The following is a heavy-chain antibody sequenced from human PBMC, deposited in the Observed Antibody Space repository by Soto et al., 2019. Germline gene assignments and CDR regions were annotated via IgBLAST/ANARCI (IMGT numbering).Heavy chain of an antibody. D-gene: IGHD3-3*01. CDR3: AMYYDFWSGPKNYYYMDV. J-gene: IGHJ6*03. Sequence: SETLSLTCAVYGGSFSGYYWSWIRQPPGKGLEWIGEINHSGSTNYNPSLKSRVTISVDTSKNQFSLKLSSVTAADTAVYYCAMYYDFWSGPKNYYYMDVWGKGTTVTVSS. V-gene: IGHV4-34*01. CDR1: GGSFSGYY. CDR2: INHSGST.